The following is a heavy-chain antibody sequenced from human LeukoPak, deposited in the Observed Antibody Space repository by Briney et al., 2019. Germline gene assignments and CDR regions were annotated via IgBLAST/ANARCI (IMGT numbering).Heavy chain of an antibody. J-gene: IGHJ4*02. V-gene: IGHV4-30-2*01. CDR1: GGSISSGGYY. CDR3: ARVDTAMATSSFDY. D-gene: IGHD5-18*01. CDR2: IYHSGST. Sequence: SETLSLTCTVSGGSISSGGYYWSWIRQPPGKGLEWIGYIYHSGSTYYDPSLKSRVTISVDRSKNQFSLKLSSVTAADTAVYYCARVDTAMATSSFDYWGQGTLVTVSS.